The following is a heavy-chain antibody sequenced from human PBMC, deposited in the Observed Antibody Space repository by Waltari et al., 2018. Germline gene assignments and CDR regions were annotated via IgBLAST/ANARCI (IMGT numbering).Heavy chain of an antibody. CDR3: APLPGGSGQTFDY. J-gene: IGHJ4*02. D-gene: IGHD3-10*01. V-gene: IGHV1-69-2*01. CDR2: IDPEDGET. CDR1: GYTFIDYL. Sequence: EVQLVQSGAEVKKPGATVKISCKASGYTFIDYLMHWVQQAPGKGLEWVGRIDPEDGETVYAEKFQGRVTITADTSTDTSYLELSSLRSDDTAVYYCAPLPGGSGQTFDYWGQGTLLTVSS.